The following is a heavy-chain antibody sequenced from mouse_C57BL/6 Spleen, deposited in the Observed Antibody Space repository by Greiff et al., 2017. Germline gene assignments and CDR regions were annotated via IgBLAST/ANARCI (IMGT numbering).Heavy chain of an antibody. CDR3: ARNYDDLDY. Sequence: VHLVESGPGLVAPSQSLSITCTVSGFSFTSYAIRWVRQPPGKGLEWLGVIWTGGGTNYNSALKSRLSISKDNDTSHVFLKMNSLPSEDTARYYCARNYDDLDYWGQGTTLTVSS. V-gene: IGHV2-9-1*01. D-gene: IGHD2-3*01. CDR2: IWTGGGT. J-gene: IGHJ2*01. CDR1: GFSFTSYA.